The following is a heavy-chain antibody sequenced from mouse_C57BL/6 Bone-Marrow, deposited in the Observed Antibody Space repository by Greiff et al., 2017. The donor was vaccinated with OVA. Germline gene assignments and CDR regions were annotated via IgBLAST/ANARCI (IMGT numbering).Heavy chain of an antibody. J-gene: IGHJ2*01. CDR1: GYSFTGYY. V-gene: IGHV1-42*01. CDR2: INPSTGGT. Sequence: DVQLQESGPELVKPGASVKISCKASGYSFTGYYMNWVKQSPEKSLEWIGEINPSTGGTTYNQKFKAKATLTVDKSSSTAYMQLKSLTSEDSAVYYCARKGDYWGQGTTLTVSS. CDR3: ARKGDY.